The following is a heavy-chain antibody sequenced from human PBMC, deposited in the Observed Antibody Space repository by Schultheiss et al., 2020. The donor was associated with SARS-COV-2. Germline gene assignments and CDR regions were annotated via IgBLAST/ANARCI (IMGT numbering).Heavy chain of an antibody. CDR3: AREWIVKAVVYAESSGMDV. V-gene: IGHV1-8*01. Sequence: ASVKVSCKASGYTFTSYDINWVRQATGQGLEWMGWMNPNSGNTGYAQKFQGRVTMTRNTSISTAYMELSSLRSDDTAVYYCAREWIVKAVVYAESSGMDVWGQGTTVTVSS. CDR1: GYTFTSYD. D-gene: IGHD2-8*02. J-gene: IGHJ6*02. CDR2: MNPNSGNT.